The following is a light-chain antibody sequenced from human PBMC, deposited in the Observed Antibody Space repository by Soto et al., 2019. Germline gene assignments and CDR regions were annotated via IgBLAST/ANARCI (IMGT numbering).Light chain of an antibody. CDR1: QSVSSDH. Sequence: DIVLTQSPGTLSLSPGERATLYCRASQSVSSDHLAWYQQKPGQAPRLLIYGGSSRATGIPVRFSGSGSETDFTLTITRPEPEDFAMYYCQQYGDSPRTFGQGTQVDIK. V-gene: IGKV3-20*01. J-gene: IGKJ1*01. CDR2: GGS. CDR3: QQYGDSPRT.